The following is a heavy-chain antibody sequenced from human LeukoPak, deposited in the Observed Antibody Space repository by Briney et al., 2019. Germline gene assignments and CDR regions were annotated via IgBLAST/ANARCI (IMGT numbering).Heavy chain of an antibody. J-gene: IGHJ4*02. V-gene: IGHV4-31*03. Sequence: PSGTLSLTCTVSGGSISSGGYFWSWIRQHPGKGLEWIGYIYYSGSTYYNPSLKSRVTISVDTSKNQFSLKLSSVTAADTAVYYCARMVVATTGFDYWGQGTLVTVSS. CDR1: GGSISSGGYF. CDR3: ARMVVATTGFDY. CDR2: IYYSGST. D-gene: IGHD5-12*01.